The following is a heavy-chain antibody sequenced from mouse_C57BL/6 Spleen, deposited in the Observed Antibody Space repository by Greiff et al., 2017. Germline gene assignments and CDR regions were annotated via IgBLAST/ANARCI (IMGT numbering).Heavy chain of an antibody. CDR2: IYPGDGDT. CDR1: GYAFSSYW. Sequence: VKVVESGAELVKPGASVKISCKASGYAFSSYWMNWVKQRPGKGLEWIGQIYPGDGDTNYNGKFKGKATLTADKSSSTAYMQLSSLTSEDSAVYFCAPYDGYSEGFAYWGQGTLVTVSA. CDR3: APYDGYSEGFAY. V-gene: IGHV1-80*01. D-gene: IGHD2-3*01. J-gene: IGHJ3*01.